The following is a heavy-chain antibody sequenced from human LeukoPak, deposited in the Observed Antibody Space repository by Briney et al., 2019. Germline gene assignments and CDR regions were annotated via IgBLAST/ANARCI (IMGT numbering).Heavy chain of an antibody. CDR2: ISWNSGSI. V-gene: IGHV3-9*01. J-gene: IGHJ4*02. D-gene: IGHD6-19*01. Sequence: AGGSLRLSCAASGFTFDDYAMHWVRQAPGKGLEWVSGISWNSGSIGYADSVKGRFTISRDNAKNSLYLQMNSLRAEDTAVYYCARVYGPVALDYWGQGTLVTVSS. CDR3: ARVYGPVALDY. CDR1: GFTFDDYA.